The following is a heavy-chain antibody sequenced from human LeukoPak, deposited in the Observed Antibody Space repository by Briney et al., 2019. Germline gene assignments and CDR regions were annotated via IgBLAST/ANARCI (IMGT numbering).Heavy chain of an antibody. V-gene: IGHV3-66*01. CDR2: IYGGGST. J-gene: IGHJ3*02. CDR1: GFTVGSNY. Sequence: QTGGSLRLSCAASGFTVGSNYMSWVRQAPGKGLEWVSVIYGGGSTYYADSVKGRFTISRDNSKNTLYLQMNSLRAGDTAVYYCARDPYYDMPIWGQGTMVTVSS. CDR3: ARDPYYDMPI. D-gene: IGHD3-22*01.